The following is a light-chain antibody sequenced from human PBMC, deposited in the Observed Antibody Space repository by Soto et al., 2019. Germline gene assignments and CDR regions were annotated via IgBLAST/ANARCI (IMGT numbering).Light chain of an antibody. J-gene: IGKJ5*01. Sequence: DLQMTQSPSSLSASVGDRDTITCRASQSISSYLNWYQQKPGKAPKLLIYAASSLQSGVPSRFSGSGSGTDFTLTISSLQPEDFATYYCQQSYSLITFGQGTRLEIK. V-gene: IGKV1-39*01. CDR1: QSISSY. CDR2: AAS. CDR3: QQSYSLIT.